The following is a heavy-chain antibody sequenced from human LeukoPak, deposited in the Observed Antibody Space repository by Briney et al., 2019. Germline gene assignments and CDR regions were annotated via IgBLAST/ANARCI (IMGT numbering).Heavy chain of an antibody. Sequence: GGSLRLSCAASGFTFSSYAMHWVRQDPGKGLEWVAVISYDGSNKYYADSVKGRFTISRDNSKNTLYLQMNSLRAEDTAVYYCARVSGIWGQGTMVTVSS. J-gene: IGHJ3*02. CDR3: ARVSGI. CDR2: ISYDGSNK. V-gene: IGHV3-30-3*01. D-gene: IGHD3-10*01. CDR1: GFTFSSYA.